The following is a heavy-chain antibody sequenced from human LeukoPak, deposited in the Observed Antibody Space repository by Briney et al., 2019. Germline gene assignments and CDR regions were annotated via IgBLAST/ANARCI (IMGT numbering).Heavy chain of an antibody. J-gene: IGHJ4*02. CDR2: IYSGGST. CDR1: GFTVSSNY. CDR3: AGTQINYDFWSGRVDY. D-gene: IGHD3-3*01. Sequence: GGSLRLSCAASGFTVSSNYMSWVRQAPGEGLEWVSVIYSGGSTYYADSVKGRFTISRDNSKNTLYLQMNSLRAEDTAVYYCAGTQINYDFWSGRVDYWGQGTLVTVSS. V-gene: IGHV3-66*02.